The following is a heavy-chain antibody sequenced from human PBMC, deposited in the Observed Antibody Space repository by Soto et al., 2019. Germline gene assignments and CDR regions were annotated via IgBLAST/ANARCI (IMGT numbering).Heavy chain of an antibody. D-gene: IGHD5-18*01. CDR1: GFTFSNYG. V-gene: IGHV3-30*18. CDR3: AKEPQIQLWLRDFDY. CDR2: ISHDGSNT. Sequence: QVQLVQSGGNVVQPGRSLRLSCAASGFTFSNYGMHWVRQAPGKGLEWLAFISHDGSNTYYADSVKGRFTISRDNSKNTLYLQMNSLRAEDTAVFYCAKEPQIQLWLRDFDYWGQGTLVTVSS. J-gene: IGHJ4*02.